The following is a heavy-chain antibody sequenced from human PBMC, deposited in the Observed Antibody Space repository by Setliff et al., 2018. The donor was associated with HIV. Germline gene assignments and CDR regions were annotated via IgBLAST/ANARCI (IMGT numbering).Heavy chain of an antibody. CDR1: GASISSHY. J-gene: IGHJ4*02. D-gene: IGHD4-17*01. CDR2: IYSTGST. Sequence: SETLSLTCTVSGASISSHYWSWIRQSPGKELEWIGCIYSTGSTNYNPSLQSRVSISMDASSNKFSLQVTSVTSADTAVYYCAKGAGFYGDYTFDHWGQGRQVTVSS. V-gene: IGHV4-59*11. CDR3: AKGAGFYGDYTFDH.